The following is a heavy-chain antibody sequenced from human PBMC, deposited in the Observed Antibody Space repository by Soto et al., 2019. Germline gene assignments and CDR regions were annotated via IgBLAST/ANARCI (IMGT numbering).Heavy chain of an antibody. D-gene: IGHD5-12*01. CDR1: GGSVSSGDYF. CDR3: AREKGYISGPKNFDS. Sequence: SETLSLTCTVSGGSVSSGDYFWSWIRQPPGKGLEWIGYIYDSGSSYYNLSLKSRVTMSVDTSKNQFSLKLRSVTAADTAMYYCAREKGYISGPKNFDSWGQGTLVTVS. CDR2: IYDSGSS. V-gene: IGHV4-30-4*01. J-gene: IGHJ4*02.